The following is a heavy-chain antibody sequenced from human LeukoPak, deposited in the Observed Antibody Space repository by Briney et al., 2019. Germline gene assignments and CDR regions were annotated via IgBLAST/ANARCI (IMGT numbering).Heavy chain of an antibody. J-gene: IGHJ4*02. CDR1: GFTFSDCD. CDR3: AREEQQLVYFDY. V-gene: IGHV3-21*01. CDR2: ISYKSSHI. D-gene: IGHD6-13*01. Sequence: GGSLRLSCTASGFTFSDCDMNWFRQAPGKGLEWVSSISYKSSHIYYADSVKGRFTVSRDNAKNSLYLQMNSLRAEDTAVYYCAREEQQLVYFDYWGQGTLVTVSS.